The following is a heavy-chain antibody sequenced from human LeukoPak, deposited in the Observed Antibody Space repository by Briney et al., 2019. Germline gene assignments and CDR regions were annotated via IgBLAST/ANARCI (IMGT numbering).Heavy chain of an antibody. Sequence: SGGSLRLSCAASGFTFSSYAMSWVRQAPGKGLEWVSGISGSGGSTYYADSVKGRFTISRDNSKNTLYLQMNGLRAEDTAVYYCAKVIYYYDSSGYRRPSWFDPWGQGTLVPVSS. CDR2: ISGSGGST. J-gene: IGHJ5*02. D-gene: IGHD3-22*01. CDR1: GFTFSSYA. CDR3: AKVIYYYDSSGYRRPSWFDP. V-gene: IGHV3-23*01.